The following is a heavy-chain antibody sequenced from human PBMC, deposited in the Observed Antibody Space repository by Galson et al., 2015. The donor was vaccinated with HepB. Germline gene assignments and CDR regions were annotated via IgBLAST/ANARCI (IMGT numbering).Heavy chain of an antibody. D-gene: IGHD7-27*01. CDR2: MNPNSGNT. CDR1: GYTFTSYD. V-gene: IGHV1-8*01. J-gene: IGHJ5*02. Sequence: SVKVSCKASGYTFTSYDINWVRQATGQGLEWMGWMNPNSGNTGYAQKFQGRVTMTRNTSISTAYMELSSLRSEDTAVYYCARADHWGGGWFDPWGQGTLVTVSS. CDR3: ARADHWGGGWFDP.